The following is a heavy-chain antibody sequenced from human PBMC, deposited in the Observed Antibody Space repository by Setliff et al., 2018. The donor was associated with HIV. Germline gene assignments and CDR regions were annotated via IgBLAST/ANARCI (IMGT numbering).Heavy chain of an antibody. Sequence: GGSLRLSCAASGFTFSDYYMSWIRQAPGKGLEWVSYIRTGSSYINYADSVKGRFTISRDNAKNSLYLQLNSLRAEDTAVYYCAKDHATSSWFTALLDYWGQGALVTVSS. CDR1: GFTFSDYY. CDR3: AKDHATSSWFTALLDY. J-gene: IGHJ4*02. D-gene: IGHD6-13*01. CDR2: IRTGSSYI. V-gene: IGHV3-11*05.